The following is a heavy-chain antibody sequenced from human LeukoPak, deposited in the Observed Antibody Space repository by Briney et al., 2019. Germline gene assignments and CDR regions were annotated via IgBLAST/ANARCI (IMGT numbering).Heavy chain of an antibody. D-gene: IGHD3-10*01. V-gene: IGHV3-21*01. CDR1: GFTFSSYS. CDR2: ISSSSSYI. J-gene: IGHJ4*02. Sequence: GGSLRLSCAASGFTFSSYSMNWVRQAPGKGLEWVSSISSSSSYIYYADSVKGRFTISRDNAKNSLYLQMNSLRAEDTAVYYCARRRRFGELLYDFDYWGQGTLVTVSS. CDR3: ARRRRFGELLYDFDY.